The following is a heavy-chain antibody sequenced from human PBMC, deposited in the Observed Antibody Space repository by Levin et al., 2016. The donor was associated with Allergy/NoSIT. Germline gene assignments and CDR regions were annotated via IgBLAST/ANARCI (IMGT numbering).Heavy chain of an antibody. V-gene: IGHV4-39*01. J-gene: IGHJ4*02. CDR2: ISYSGGT. CDR3: ARPMRGSRYGWDH. D-gene: IGHD2-15*01. CDR1: GVSISSSGYY. Sequence: SETLSLTCTVSGVSISSSGYYWGWLRQPPGKGLEWVGTISYSGGTYYNPSLKSRVTISVDTSKNQFSLKMKSVTASDTGVYYCARPMRGSRYGWDHWGQGVLVTVSS.